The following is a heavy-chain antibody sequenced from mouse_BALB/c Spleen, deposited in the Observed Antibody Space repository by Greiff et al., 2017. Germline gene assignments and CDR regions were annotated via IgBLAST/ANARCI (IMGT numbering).Heavy chain of an antibody. CDR1: GYTFTDYY. CDR2: IYPGSGNT. D-gene: IGHD2-4*01. CDR3: ARERKLYYDYDEGAFAY. V-gene: IGHV1-84*02. Sequence: QVQLQQSGPELVKPGASVKISCKASGYTFTDYYINWVKQKPGQGLEWIGWIYPGSGNTKYDEKFKGKATLTVDTSSSTAYMQLSSLTSEDTAVYFCARERKLYYDYDEGAFAYWGQGTLVTVSA. J-gene: IGHJ3*01.